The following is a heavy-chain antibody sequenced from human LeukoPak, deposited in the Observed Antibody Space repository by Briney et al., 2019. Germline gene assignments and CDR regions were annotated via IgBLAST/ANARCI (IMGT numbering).Heavy chain of an antibody. CDR3: AREGPTMIVGPENAFDI. CDR2: ISYDGSNK. CDR1: GFTFSSYG. J-gene: IGHJ3*02. V-gene: IGHV3-30*03. Sequence: GGSLRLSCAASGFTFSSYGMHWVRQAPGKGLEWVAVISYDGSNKYYADSVKGRFTISRDNSKNTLYLQMNSLRAEDTAVYYCAREGPTMIVGPENAFDIWGQGTMVTVSS. D-gene: IGHD3-22*01.